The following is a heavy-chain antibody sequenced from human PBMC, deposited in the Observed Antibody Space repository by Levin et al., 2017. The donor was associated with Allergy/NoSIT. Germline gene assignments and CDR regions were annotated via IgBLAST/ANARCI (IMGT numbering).Heavy chain of an antibody. Sequence: GESLKISCKASGYTFTSYDINWVRQATGQGLEWMGWMNPNSGNTGYAQKFQGRVTMTRNTSISTAYMELSSLRSEDTAVYYCARGHSSGNWFDPWGQGTLVTVSS. J-gene: IGHJ5*02. CDR2: MNPNSGNT. V-gene: IGHV1-8*01. CDR1: GYTFTSYD. D-gene: IGHD6-19*01. CDR3: ARGHSSGNWFDP.